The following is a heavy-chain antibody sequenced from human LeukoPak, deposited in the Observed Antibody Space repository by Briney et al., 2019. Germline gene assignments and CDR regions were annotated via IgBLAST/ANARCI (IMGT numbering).Heavy chain of an antibody. CDR3: AKDRRYSSGWFDY. CDR2: ISGSGGSI. CDR1: GFTFSSYA. V-gene: IGHV3-23*01. J-gene: IGHJ4*02. Sequence: PGGSLRLSCAASGFTFSSYAMSWVRQAPGKGLEWVSAISGSGGSIYYADSVKGRFTIFRDNSKNTLYLQMNSLRAEDTAVYYCAKDRRYSSGWFDYWGQGTLVTVSS. D-gene: IGHD6-19*01.